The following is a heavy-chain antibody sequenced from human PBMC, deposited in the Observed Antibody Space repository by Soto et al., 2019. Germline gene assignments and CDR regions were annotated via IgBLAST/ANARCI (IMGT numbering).Heavy chain of an antibody. J-gene: IGHJ4*02. CDR2: ISYDGSNK. CDR3: AKCFDMGVAGNFLGYFDY. CDR1: GFTFSSYG. Sequence: QVQLVESGGGVVQPGRSLRLSCAASGFTFSSYGMHWVRQAPGKGLEWVAVISYDGSNKYYADSVKGRFTISRDNSKNTLYLQMNSLRAEDTAVYYCAKCFDMGVAGNFLGYFDYWGQGTLVTVSS. D-gene: IGHD6-19*01. V-gene: IGHV3-30*18.